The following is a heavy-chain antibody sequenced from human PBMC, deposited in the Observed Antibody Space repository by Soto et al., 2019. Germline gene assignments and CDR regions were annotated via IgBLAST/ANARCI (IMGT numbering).Heavy chain of an antibody. V-gene: IGHV4-30-4*01. CDR1: GGSISSGDYY. Sequence: QVQLQESGPGLVKPSQTLSLTCTVSGGSISSGDYYWSWIRQPPGKGLEWIGYIFYSGSTYYNPSLKSRVTISVDTSTNQFSLKLGSVTAADTAVYYCARWLGYGPPFDYWGQGTLVTVSS. CDR3: ARWLGYGPPFDY. J-gene: IGHJ4*02. D-gene: IGHD5-12*01. CDR2: IFYSGST.